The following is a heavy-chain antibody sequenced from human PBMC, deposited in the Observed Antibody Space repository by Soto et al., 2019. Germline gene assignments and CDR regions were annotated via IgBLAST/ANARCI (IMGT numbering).Heavy chain of an antibody. CDR2: INAGNGNT. CDR3: ARVPNISGWYPYYFDY. J-gene: IGHJ4*02. V-gene: IGHV1-3*01. D-gene: IGHD6-19*01. Sequence: ASVKVSCKASGYTFTSYAMHWVRQAPGQRLEWMGWINAGNGNTKYSQKFQRRVPITRDTSASTAYMELSSLRSEDTAVYYCARVPNISGWYPYYFDYWGQGTLVTVSS. CDR1: GYTFTSYA.